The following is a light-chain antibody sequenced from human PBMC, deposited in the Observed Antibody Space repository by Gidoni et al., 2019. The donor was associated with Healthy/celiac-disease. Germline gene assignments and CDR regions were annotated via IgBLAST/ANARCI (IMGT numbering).Light chain of an antibody. V-gene: IGKV3-20*01. CDR1: QSVSSSY. Sequence: EIVLTQSPGTLSLSPGERATLSCRTSQSVSSSYLACYQQKPGQAPRLLIYVASSRATGIPDRFSGSGSGTDFTLTISRLEPEDFAVYYCQQYGSSSWTFGQGTKVEIK. J-gene: IGKJ1*01. CDR3: QQYGSSSWT. CDR2: VAS.